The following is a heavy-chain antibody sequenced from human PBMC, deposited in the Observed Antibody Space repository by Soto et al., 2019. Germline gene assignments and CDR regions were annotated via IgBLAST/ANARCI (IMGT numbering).Heavy chain of an antibody. CDR1: GGSISSGGYS. D-gene: IGHD4-17*01. CDR2: IYHSGST. J-gene: IGHJ4*02. V-gene: IGHV4-30-2*01. Sequence: SETLSLTCAVSGGSISSGGYSWSWIRQPPGKGLEWIGYIYHSGSTYYNPSLKSRVTISVDRSKNQFSLKLSSVTAADTAVYYCARGTLRWRRSFDYWGQGTLVTVSS. CDR3: ARGTLRWRRSFDY.